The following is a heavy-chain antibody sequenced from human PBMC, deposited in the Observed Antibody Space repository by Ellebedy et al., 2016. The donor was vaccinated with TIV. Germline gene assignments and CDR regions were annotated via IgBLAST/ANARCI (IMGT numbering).Heavy chain of an antibody. CDR3: TRSLEDQLEAFDI. D-gene: IGHD1-1*01. CDR2: IYYSGST. V-gene: IGHV4-61*01. Sequence: SETLSLTXTVSRGSVSSGSYYWSWIRQPPGKGLEWIGYIYYSGSTKYNPSLKSRVTISVDTSKKQISPKLRSVTAADTAVYYCTRSLEDQLEAFDIWGQGTTVTVSS. CDR1: RGSVSSGSYY. J-gene: IGHJ3*02.